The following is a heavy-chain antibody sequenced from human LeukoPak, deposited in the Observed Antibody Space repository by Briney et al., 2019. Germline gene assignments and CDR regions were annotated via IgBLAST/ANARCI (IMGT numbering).Heavy chain of an antibody. V-gene: IGHV4-59*01. CDR3: ARAGPENLNWRYYIDF. CDR2: ISHTGST. Sequence: SETLSLTCTVSGDSINKYFWSWLRQSPVKGLGWIGYISHTGSTNYSPSLKSRVTISLDKSNNQFSLRLSSMTPADTAVYYCARAGPENLNWRYYIDFWGHGVLVTVSS. D-gene: IGHD1-1*01. J-gene: IGHJ4*01. CDR1: GDSINKYF.